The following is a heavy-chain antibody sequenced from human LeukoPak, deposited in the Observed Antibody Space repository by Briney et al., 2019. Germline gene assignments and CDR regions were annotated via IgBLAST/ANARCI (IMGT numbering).Heavy chain of an antibody. CDR2: IYHSGDT. D-gene: IGHD6-19*01. CDR3: AKGTSSGWYHFDY. CDR1: GYSITSGYY. J-gene: IGHJ4*02. V-gene: IGHV4-38-2*02. Sequence: SETLSLTCIVSGYSITSGYYWGWIRQPPGKGLEWIGSIYHSGDTYYNPSLKSRVTISVDTSKNQFSLKLDSVTAADTAVYYCAKGTSSGWYHFDYWGQGTLVTVSS.